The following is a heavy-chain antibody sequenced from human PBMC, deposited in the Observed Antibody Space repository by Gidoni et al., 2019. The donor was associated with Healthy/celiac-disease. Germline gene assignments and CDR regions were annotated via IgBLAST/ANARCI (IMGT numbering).Heavy chain of an antibody. Sequence: QVQLVQSGAEVKKPGASVQVSCKASGYTFTSYDINWVRQATGQGLEWMGWMNPNSGNTGYAQKFQGRVTMTRNTSISTAYMELSSLRSEDTAVYYCARFPLYYDILTGYPPDGMDVWGQGTTVTVSS. V-gene: IGHV1-8*01. CDR3: ARFPLYYDILTGYPPDGMDV. J-gene: IGHJ6*02. CDR2: MNPNSGNT. D-gene: IGHD3-9*01. CDR1: GYTFTSYD.